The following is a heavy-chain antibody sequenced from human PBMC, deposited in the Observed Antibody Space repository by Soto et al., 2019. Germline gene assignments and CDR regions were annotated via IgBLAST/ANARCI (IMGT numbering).Heavy chain of an antibody. V-gene: IGHV3-23*01. Sequence: GGSLRLSCAASGFTFSSYAMSWVRQAPGKGLEWVSAISGSGSSTYYADSVKGRFTISRDNSKNTLYLQMNSLRAEDTAVYYCAKDRGWWELTQYYFDYWGQGTLGTVSS. CDR3: AKDRGWWELTQYYFDY. J-gene: IGHJ4*02. CDR1: GFTFSSYA. D-gene: IGHD1-26*01. CDR2: ISGSGSST.